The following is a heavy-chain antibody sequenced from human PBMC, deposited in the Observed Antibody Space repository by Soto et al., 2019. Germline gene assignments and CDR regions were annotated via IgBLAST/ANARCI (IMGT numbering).Heavy chain of an antibody. CDR1: GGTFSSYT. Sequence: ASVKVSCKASGGTFSSYTISWVRQAPGQGLEWMGWISAYNGNTNYAQKLQGRVTMTTDTSTSTAYMELRSLRSDDTAVYYCARVITGTNNYYYYMDVLRKGTTVTVSS. V-gene: IGHV1-18*01. J-gene: IGHJ6*03. CDR3: ARVITGTNNYYYYMDV. CDR2: ISAYNGNT. D-gene: IGHD1-7*01.